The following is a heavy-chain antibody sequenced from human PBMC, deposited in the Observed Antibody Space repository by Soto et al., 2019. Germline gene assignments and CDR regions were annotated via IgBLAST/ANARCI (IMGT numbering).Heavy chain of an antibody. V-gene: IGHV3-23*01. CDR2: ISGSGGHT. J-gene: IGHJ5*02. Sequence: VGSLRLSCTGSGFSFFSYAMSWVRQAPGKGLEWVSTISGSGGHTYYADSVKGRFVVSRDNDKNTVYLHMSSLTGEDTAVYFCAKIEMGWFAHWGQGTQVTVSS. CDR3: AKIEMGWFAH. D-gene: IGHD2-8*01. CDR1: GFSFFSYA.